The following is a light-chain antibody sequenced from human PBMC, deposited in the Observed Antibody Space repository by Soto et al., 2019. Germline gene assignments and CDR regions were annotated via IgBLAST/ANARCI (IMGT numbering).Light chain of an antibody. CDR1: KIGTKH. CDR3: RVWDSNSDRLYV. Sequence: SSELTQPPSVSVAPGETATISCGGDKIGTKHVHWYQQRPGQAPVVVVFHDSDRPSGIPERFSGSNSGNTATLTISRVEVGDEADYYCRVWDSNSDRLYVFGAGTKLTVL. V-gene: IGLV3-21*02. J-gene: IGLJ1*01. CDR2: HDS.